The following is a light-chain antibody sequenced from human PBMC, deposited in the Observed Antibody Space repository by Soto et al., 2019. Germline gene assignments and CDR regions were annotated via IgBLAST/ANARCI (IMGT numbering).Light chain of an antibody. CDR2: EVN. Sequence: QSALTQPASVSGSPGQSITISCTGTSSDVGNYNLVSWYQQHPGKVPKLILFEVNKRPSGVSGRFSGSKSGNTASLTSSGLKAEYEADYYCCAFTSSKTHVFGTGTKVTVL. J-gene: IGLJ1*01. CDR3: CAFTSSKTHV. CDR1: SSDVGNYNL. V-gene: IGLV2-23*02.